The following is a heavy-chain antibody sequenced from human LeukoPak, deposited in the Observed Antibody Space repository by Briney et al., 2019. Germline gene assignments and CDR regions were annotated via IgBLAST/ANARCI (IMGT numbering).Heavy chain of an antibody. D-gene: IGHD6-19*01. CDR1: GYTFTSYA. Sequence: GASAKVSCKASGYTFTSYAMNWVRQAPGQGLEWMGWINPNNGGTNYGQKFQGRVTMTRDTSISTAYMELSRLRSDDTAVYYCARDVRAVAGHFDYWGQGTLVTVSS. V-gene: IGHV1-2*02. J-gene: IGHJ4*02. CDR2: INPNNGGT. CDR3: ARDVRAVAGHFDY.